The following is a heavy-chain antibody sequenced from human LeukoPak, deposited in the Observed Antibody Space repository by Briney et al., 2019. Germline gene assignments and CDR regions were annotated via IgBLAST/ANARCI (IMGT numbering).Heavy chain of an antibody. CDR3: AKGRWFWSGYYPFDY. J-gene: IGHJ4*02. D-gene: IGHD3-3*01. CDR1: GFTFSSYA. CDR2: ISGSGSST. Sequence: GRSLRLSCAASGFTFSSYAMSWVRQAPGRGLEWGSAISGSGSSTYYADSVKGRFTISRDNSKNTLYLQMNSLIAEDTAVYYCAKGRWFWSGYYPFDYWGQGTLVTVSS. V-gene: IGHV3-23*01.